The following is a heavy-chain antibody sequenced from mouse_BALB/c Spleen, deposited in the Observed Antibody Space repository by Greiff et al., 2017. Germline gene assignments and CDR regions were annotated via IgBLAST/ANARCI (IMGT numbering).Heavy chain of an antibody. J-gene: IGHJ2*01. D-gene: IGHD2-4*01. CDR2: ILPGSGST. V-gene: IGHV1-9*01. Sequence: QVQLQQSGAELMKPGASVKISCKATGYTFSSYWIEWVKQRPGHGLEWIGEILPGSGSTNYNEKFKGKATFTADTSSNTAYMQLSSLTSEDSAVYYCASRMITTPYYCDYWGQGTTLTVSS. CDR1: GYTFSSYW. CDR3: ASRMITTPYYCDY.